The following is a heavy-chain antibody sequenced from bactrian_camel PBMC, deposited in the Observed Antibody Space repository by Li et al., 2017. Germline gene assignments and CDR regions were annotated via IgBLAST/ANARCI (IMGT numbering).Heavy chain of an antibody. CDR2: LGVLGE. J-gene: IGHJ4*01. D-gene: IGHD1*01. CDR1: GFTASRRY. Sequence: VQLVESGGGSVQPGGSLRLSCAASGFTASRRYMGWFRQAPGKALEGIAALGVLGEEIYESSVKGRFTISLDNAKSTVDLEMRSLQPEDTAMYYCASSPTTTGPFLSPSAYNNWGQGTQV. V-gene: IGHV3S40*01. CDR3: ASSPTTTGPFLSPSAYNN.